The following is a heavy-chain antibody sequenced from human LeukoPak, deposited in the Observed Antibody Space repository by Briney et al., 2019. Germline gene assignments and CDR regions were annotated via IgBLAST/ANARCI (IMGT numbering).Heavy chain of an antibody. J-gene: IGHJ3*02. Sequence: SETLSLTCTVSGGSISSYYWSWIRQPAGKGLEWIARICTSGSTNYNPSLKSRVTMSVDTSKTQFSLKLSSVTAADTAVDYCARGRLGIYVSDAFDIWGQGTMVTVSS. D-gene: IGHD7-27*01. CDR1: GGSISSYY. CDR2: ICTSGST. CDR3: ARGRLGIYVSDAFDI. V-gene: IGHV4-4*07.